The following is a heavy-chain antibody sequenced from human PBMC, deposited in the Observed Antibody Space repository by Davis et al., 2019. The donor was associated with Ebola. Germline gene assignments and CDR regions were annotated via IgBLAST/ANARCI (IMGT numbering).Heavy chain of an antibody. J-gene: IGHJ6*02. CDR2: IYYIGTT. CDR1: GGSISSYY. D-gene: IGHD3-10*01. Sequence: SETLSLTCTASGGSISSYYRSWIRQPPGNGLEWFGSIYYIGTTNYNPSLKSRVTISVDTSKNQFSLKLSSVTAADTAVYYCARGGLTMVRGVMDYYYYYGMDVWGQGTTVTVSS. CDR3: ARGGLTMVRGVMDYYYYYGMDV. V-gene: IGHV4-59*01.